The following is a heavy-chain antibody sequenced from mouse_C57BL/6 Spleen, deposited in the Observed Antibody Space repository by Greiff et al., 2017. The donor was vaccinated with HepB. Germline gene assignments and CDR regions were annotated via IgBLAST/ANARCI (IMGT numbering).Heavy chain of an antibody. CDR3: TRSGEKGYAMDY. J-gene: IGHJ4*01. CDR1: GYTFTSYW. Sequence: EVQLQQSGTVLARPGASVKMSCKTSGYTFTSYWMHWVKQRPGQGLEWIGAIYPGNSDTSYNQKFKGKAKLTAVTSASTAYMELSSLTTEDSAVYYCTRSGEKGYAMDYWGQGTSVTVSS. CDR2: IYPGNSDT. V-gene: IGHV1-5*01. D-gene: IGHD4-1*01.